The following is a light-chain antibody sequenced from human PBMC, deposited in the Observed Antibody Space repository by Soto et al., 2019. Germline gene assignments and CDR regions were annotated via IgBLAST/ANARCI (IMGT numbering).Light chain of an antibody. CDR3: AAWDSNLGGPA. V-gene: IGLV1-47*01. CDR2: RNN. J-gene: IGLJ2*01. Sequence: QSVLTQQPSASGTPGQRVTISCSGSSSNIGSKYVYWYQQLPGTAPKLLMYRNNQRPSGVPDRFSGSKSGTSASLAISGLRSEDEADYHCAAWDSNLGGPAFGGGTKSPS. CDR1: SSNIGSKY.